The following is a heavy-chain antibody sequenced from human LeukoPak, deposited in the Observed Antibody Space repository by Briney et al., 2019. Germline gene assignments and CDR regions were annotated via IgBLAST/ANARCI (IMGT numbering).Heavy chain of an antibody. CDR1: GASFSSASY. D-gene: IGHD1-26*01. CDR2: IYNGVNT. Sequence: SETLSLTCTVSGASFSSASYWSWIRQPPGKGVEWIAHIYNGVNTNYNPSLKSRVTISVDTSKNQFSLRLNSVTAADTAVYYCARSRAFNSGAFDPWGQGSLVTVSS. V-gene: IGHV4-61*01. J-gene: IGHJ5*02. CDR3: ARSRAFNSGAFDP.